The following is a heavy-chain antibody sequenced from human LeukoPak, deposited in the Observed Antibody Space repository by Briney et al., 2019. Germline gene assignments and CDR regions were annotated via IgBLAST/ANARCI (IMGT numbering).Heavy chain of an antibody. CDR2: IDWDDDK. D-gene: IGHD1-26*01. V-gene: IGHV2-70*11. Sequence: SGPTLVNPTQTLTLTCTFSGFSLSTSGTCVSWIRQPPGKALEWLARIDWDDDKYYSTSLKTRLNISKDTSKNQVVLTMTNMDPVDTATYYCARIHPHSGSYYAFDYWGQGTLVTVSS. J-gene: IGHJ4*02. CDR1: GFSLSTSGTC. CDR3: ARIHPHSGSYYAFDY.